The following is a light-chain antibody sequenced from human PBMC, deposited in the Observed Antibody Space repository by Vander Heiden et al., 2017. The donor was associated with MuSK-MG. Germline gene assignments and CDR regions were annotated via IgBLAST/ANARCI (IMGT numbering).Light chain of an antibody. V-gene: IGLV2-14*03. CDR2: DVS. J-gene: IGLJ2*01. CDR1: SSDVGGYNY. Sequence: QSAPTPPASVSRSPGASITISCTGTSSDVGGYNYVSGYQQHPGKAPKLMIYDVSNRPSGVSNRFSGSKSGNTASLTISGLQAEDEADYYCSSYTSSSTVVFGGGTKLTV. CDR3: SSYTSSSTVV.